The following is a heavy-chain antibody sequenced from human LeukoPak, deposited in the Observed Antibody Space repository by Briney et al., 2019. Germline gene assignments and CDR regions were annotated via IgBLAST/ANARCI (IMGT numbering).Heavy chain of an antibody. CDR2: INSDESIT. D-gene: IGHD3-9*01. CDR1: GFTFSSSW. Sequence: PGGSLRLSCAASGFTFSSSWMYWVRQAPGKGLVWVSRINSDESITTYADSVKGRFTISRDNAKNTLYLQMNSLRAEDTAVYYCARDLDDILTSLYYYGMDVWGQGTTVTVSS. J-gene: IGHJ6*01. V-gene: IGHV3-74*01. CDR3: ARDLDDILTSLYYYGMDV.